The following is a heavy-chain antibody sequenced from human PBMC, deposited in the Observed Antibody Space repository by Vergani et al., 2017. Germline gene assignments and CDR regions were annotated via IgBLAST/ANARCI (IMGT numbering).Heavy chain of an antibody. D-gene: IGHD5-18*01. Sequence: QVQLVQSGAEVKKPGASVKVSCKASGYTFTGYYMHWVRQAPGQGLEWMGWINPNSGGTNYAQKLQGRVTMTRDTSISTAYMELSRLRSDDTAVYYCARRGYSYGTFDYWGQGTLVTVSS. J-gene: IGHJ4*02. V-gene: IGHV1-2*02. CDR3: ARRGYSYGTFDY. CDR2: INPNSGGT. CDR1: GYTFTGYY.